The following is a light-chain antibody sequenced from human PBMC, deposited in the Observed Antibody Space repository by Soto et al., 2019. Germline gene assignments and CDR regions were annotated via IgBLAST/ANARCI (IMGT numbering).Light chain of an antibody. CDR3: QQYDNLPLSMYT. CDR2: DAS. CDR1: QDISNY. V-gene: IGKV1-33*01. Sequence: DIQMTQSPSSLSASVGDRVTITCQASQDISNYLNWYQQKPGKAPKLLIYDASNVETGVPSRFSGSGSGTDFTFTISSLQPEDIATYYCQQYDNLPLSMYTFGQGTKLEIK. J-gene: IGKJ2*01.